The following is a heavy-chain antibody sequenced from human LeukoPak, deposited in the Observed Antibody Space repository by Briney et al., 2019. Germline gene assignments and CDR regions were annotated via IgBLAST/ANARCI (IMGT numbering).Heavy chain of an antibody. CDR3: AKDIFADYRGDAFDI. CDR1: GFTFSSYG. V-gene: IGHV3-7*03. Sequence: GGSLRLSCAASGFTFSSYGMHWVRQAPGKRLEWVAKIKQDGSEKYYVDSVKGRFTISRDNAKNSLYLQMNSLRAEDTAVYYCAKDIFADYRGDAFDIWGQGTMVTVSS. CDR2: IKQDGSEK. J-gene: IGHJ3*02. D-gene: IGHD4-11*01.